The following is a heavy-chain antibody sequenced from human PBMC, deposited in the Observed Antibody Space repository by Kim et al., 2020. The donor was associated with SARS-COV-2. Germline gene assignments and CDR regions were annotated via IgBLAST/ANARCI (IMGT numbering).Heavy chain of an antibody. CDR3: ARGKLWLAEGMDV. V-gene: IGHV4-39*07. CDR2: IYYSGST. Sequence: SETLSLTCTVSGGSISSSSYYWGWIRQPPGKGLEWIGSIYYSGSTYYNPSLKSRVTISVDTSKNQFSLKLSSVTAADTAVYYCARGKLWLAEGMDVWGQGTTVTVSS. CDR1: GGSISSSSYY. D-gene: IGHD5-18*01. J-gene: IGHJ6*02.